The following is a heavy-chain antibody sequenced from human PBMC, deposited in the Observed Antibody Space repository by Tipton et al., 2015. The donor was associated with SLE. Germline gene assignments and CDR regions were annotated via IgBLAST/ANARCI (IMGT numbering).Heavy chain of an antibody. V-gene: IGHV4-38-2*02. D-gene: IGHD1-1*01. CDR2: LYHRGST. CDR1: GYSITSGDY. Sequence: TLSLTCAVSGYSITSGDYWGWIRQPPGKGLEWVGSLYHRGSTYYNPSLKSRVTISTDTSKNEIYLKLTSVTATDTAVYFCARDPNDITWRNGWFDPWGQGTLVTVSS. J-gene: IGHJ5*02. CDR3: ARDPNDITWRNGWFDP.